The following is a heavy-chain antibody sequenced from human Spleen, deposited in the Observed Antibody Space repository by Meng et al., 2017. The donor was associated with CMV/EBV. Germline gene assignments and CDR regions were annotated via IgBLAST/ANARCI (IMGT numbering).Heavy chain of an antibody. J-gene: IGHJ4*02. Sequence: LSCSASGFTFSNYAMNWVRQTPGKGLEWVSGIGDTGSSTYYADSVKGRFTISRDNSKNTLYMEMSSLRAEDTAVYYCAKGSFGSGIGWGQGTLVTVSS. CDR1: GFTFSNYA. CDR2: IGDTGSST. CDR3: AKGSFGSGIG. V-gene: IGHV3-23*01. D-gene: IGHD3-10*01.